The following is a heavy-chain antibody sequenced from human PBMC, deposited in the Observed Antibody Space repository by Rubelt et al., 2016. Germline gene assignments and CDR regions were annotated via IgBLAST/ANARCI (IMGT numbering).Heavy chain of an antibody. CDR3: ARAQKLAAAGPHYYYYGMDV. Sequence: QVQLQESGPGLVKPSETLSLTCTVSGGSISSYYWSWIRQPPGKGLEWIGYIYYSGRTNYNPSLKSRVIISVDTSKNQFSLKLSAVTAADTAVYYCARAQKLAAAGPHYYYYGMDVWGQGTTVTVSS. CDR2: IYYSGRT. V-gene: IGHV4-59*01. D-gene: IGHD6-13*01. J-gene: IGHJ6*02. CDR1: GGSISSYY.